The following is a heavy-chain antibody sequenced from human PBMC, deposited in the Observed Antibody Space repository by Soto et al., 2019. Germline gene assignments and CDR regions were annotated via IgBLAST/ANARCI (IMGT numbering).Heavy chain of an antibody. CDR2: IYYSGST. CDR3: ARGTAPLSSQKDKTGY. CDR1: GGSISSGGYY. J-gene: IGHJ4*02. Sequence: SETLSLTCTVSGGSISSGGYYWSWIRQHPGKGLEWIGYIYYSGSTYYNPSLKSRVTISVDTSKNQFSLKLSSVTAADTAVYYCARGTAPLSSQKDKTGYWGQGTLVTVSS. D-gene: IGHD3-16*02. V-gene: IGHV4-31*03.